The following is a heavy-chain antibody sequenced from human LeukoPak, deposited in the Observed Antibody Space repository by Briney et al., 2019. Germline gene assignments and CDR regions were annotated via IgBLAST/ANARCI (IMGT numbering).Heavy chain of an antibody. Sequence: PGGSLRLSCAASGFTFSNYNMNWVRRAPGKAMEWVSSITSSGTYIFYADSVKGRFTISRDNSKNTLYLQMNSLRADDTAVYYCARRAGAYSHPYDYWGQGTLVTVSS. CDR2: ITSSGTYI. J-gene: IGHJ4*02. CDR1: GFTFSNYN. V-gene: IGHV3-21*04. CDR3: ARRAGAYSHPYDY. D-gene: IGHD4/OR15-4a*01.